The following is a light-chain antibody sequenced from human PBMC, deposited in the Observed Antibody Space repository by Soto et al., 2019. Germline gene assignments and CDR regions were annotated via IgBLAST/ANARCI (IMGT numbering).Light chain of an antibody. J-gene: IGKJ5*01. Sequence: EIVMTQSPATLSVSPGERATLSCSASHSVSSDLAWYHQKPGQAPRLLIYGASTRATGIPARFSGSGSGTEFTLTINSLQSEDFAVYYCQQYGSSPLISFGQGTRLEIK. V-gene: IGKV3D-15*02. CDR3: QQYGSSPLIS. CDR1: HSVSSD. CDR2: GAS.